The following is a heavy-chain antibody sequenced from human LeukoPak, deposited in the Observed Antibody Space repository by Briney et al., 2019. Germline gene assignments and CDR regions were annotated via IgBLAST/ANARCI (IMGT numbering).Heavy chain of an antibody. CDR2: ISGSGETT. V-gene: IGHV3-23*01. D-gene: IGHD2-15*01. J-gene: IGHJ4*02. CDR1: GFTFNNYV. Sequence: PGGSLRLSCAASGFTFNNYVMNWVRQAPGKGLEWVSTISGSGETTYYAGSVKGRFTISRDNSKNALYLQMNGLRAEDTAVYYCAKIVAGLDYWGQGTLVTVSS. CDR3: AKIVAGLDY.